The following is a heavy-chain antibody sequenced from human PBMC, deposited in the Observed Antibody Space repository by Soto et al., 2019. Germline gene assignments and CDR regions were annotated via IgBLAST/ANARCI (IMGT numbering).Heavy chain of an antibody. D-gene: IGHD6-6*01. J-gene: IGHJ5*02. V-gene: IGHV4-38-2*02. Sequence: PSETLSLTCAVSGYSISSGYYWGWIRQPPGKGLEWIGSIYHSGSTYYNPSLKSRVTISVDTSKNQFSLKLSSVTAADTAVYYCARDGPHIAARSNWFDPWGQGTLVTVSS. CDR3: ARDGPHIAARSNWFDP. CDR2: IYHSGST. CDR1: GYSISSGYY.